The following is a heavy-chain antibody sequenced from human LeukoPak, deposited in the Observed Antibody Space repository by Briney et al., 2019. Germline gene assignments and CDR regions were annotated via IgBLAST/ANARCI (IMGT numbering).Heavy chain of an antibody. D-gene: IGHD3-22*01. Sequence: GASVKVSCKASGYTFTSYGISWVRQAPGQGLEWMGWISAYNGNTNYAQKLQGRVTMTTDTSTSTAYMELRSLRSDDTAVYYCARFNNVRKYDSSGQGGYYFDYWGQGTLVTVSS. CDR2: ISAYNGNT. CDR1: GYTFTSYG. V-gene: IGHV1-18*01. CDR3: ARFNNVRKYDSSGQGGYYFDY. J-gene: IGHJ4*02.